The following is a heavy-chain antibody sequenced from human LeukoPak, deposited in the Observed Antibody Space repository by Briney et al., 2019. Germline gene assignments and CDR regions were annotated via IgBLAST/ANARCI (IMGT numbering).Heavy chain of an antibody. D-gene: IGHD5-12*01. CDR3: ARVRSWGGYVRGFDY. Sequence: ASVKVSCKASGYTFTGYYMHWVRQAPGQGLEWMGWINPNSGGTNYAQKFQGWVTMTRDTSISTAYMELSRLRSDDTAVYYCARVRSWGGYVRGFDYWGQGTLVTVSS. CDR1: GYTFTGYY. CDR2: INPNSGGT. V-gene: IGHV1-2*04. J-gene: IGHJ4*02.